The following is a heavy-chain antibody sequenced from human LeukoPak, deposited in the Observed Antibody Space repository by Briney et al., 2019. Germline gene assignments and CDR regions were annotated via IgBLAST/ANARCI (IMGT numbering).Heavy chain of an antibody. J-gene: IGHJ4*02. CDR3: VRLLVRGVIGFVDY. CDR1: GGSISSSSYY. V-gene: IGHV4-39*01. D-gene: IGHD3-10*01. Sequence: SETLSLTCTVSGGSISSSSYYWGWIRQPPGKGLEWIGSIYYSGSTYYNPSLKSRVTISVDTSKNQFSLKLSSVTAADKAVYYCVRLLVRGVIGFVDYWGQGTLVTVSS. CDR2: IYYSGST.